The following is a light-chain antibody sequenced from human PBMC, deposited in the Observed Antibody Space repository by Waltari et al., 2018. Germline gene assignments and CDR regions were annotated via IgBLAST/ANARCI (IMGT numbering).Light chain of an antibody. Sequence: EIVLTQSPATLSLSPGERATLSCRASQSVISYLAWYQQKPGQAPRLLIYDASNRATGIPARFSGSGSGTDFILTISSLEPEDFAVYYCQQRSNWPLYTFGQGTKLEIK. CDR1: QSVISY. V-gene: IGKV3-11*01. CDR2: DAS. J-gene: IGKJ2*01. CDR3: QQRSNWPLYT.